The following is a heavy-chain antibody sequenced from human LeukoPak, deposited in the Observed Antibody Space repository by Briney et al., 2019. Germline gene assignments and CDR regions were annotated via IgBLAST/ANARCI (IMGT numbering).Heavy chain of an antibody. D-gene: IGHD3-22*01. CDR3: ARVGSYYDSSGSFYDI. CDR2: INPNSGGT. J-gene: IGHJ3*02. V-gene: IGHV1-2*02. CDR1: GYTFTSYY. Sequence: ASVKVSRKASGYTFTSYYMHWVRQAPGQGLEWMGWINPNSGGTNYAQKFQGRVTMTRDTSISTACMELSRLRSDDTAMYYCARVGSYYDSSGSFYDIWGQGTMVTVSS.